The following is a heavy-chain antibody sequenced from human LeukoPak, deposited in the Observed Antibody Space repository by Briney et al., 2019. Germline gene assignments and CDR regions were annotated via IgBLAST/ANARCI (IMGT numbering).Heavy chain of an antibody. CDR1: GGSISSYY. J-gene: IGHJ4*02. CDR2: NYYSGST. Sequence: SETLSLTCTVSGGSISSYYWSWIRQPPGKGLEWIGYNYYSGSTNYNPSLKSRVTISVDTSKNQFSLKLSSVTAADTAVYYCARDPPRHTDWGQGTLVTVSS. V-gene: IGHV4-59*01. CDR3: ARDPPRHTD.